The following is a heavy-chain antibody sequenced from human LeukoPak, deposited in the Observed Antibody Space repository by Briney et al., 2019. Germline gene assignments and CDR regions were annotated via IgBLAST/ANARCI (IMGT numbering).Heavy chain of an antibody. D-gene: IGHD2-2*01. CDR1: GYTLTELS. CDR3: ATAADPMNNWFDP. CDR2: FDPEDGET. J-gene: IGHJ5*02. Sequence: GASVKVSCKVSGYTLTELSMHWVRQAPGKGLEWMGGFDPEDGETIYARKFQGRVTMTEDTSTDTAYMELSSLGPEDTAVYYCATAADPMNNWFDPWGQGALVTVSS. V-gene: IGHV1-24*01.